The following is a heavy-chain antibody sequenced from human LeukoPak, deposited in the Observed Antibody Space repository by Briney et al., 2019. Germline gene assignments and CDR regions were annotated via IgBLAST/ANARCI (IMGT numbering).Heavy chain of an antibody. J-gene: IGHJ4*02. CDR3: ARHLYGSGSHRIDY. V-gene: IGHV4-39*01. CDR1: GGSISSTSYY. D-gene: IGHD6-19*01. Sequence: PSETLSLTCSVSGGSISSTSYYWGWIRQPPGKGLEWIGSIYYSGSTYYNPTLKSRVTISVDTSKNQFSLKLSSVTAADTAVYHCARHLYGSGSHRIDYWGQGTLVTVSS. CDR2: IYYSGST.